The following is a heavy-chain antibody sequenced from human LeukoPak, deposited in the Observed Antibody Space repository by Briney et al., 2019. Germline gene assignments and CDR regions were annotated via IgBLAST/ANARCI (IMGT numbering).Heavy chain of an antibody. D-gene: IGHD1-26*01. CDR1: GFTFDDYA. Sequence: PGGSLRLSCAASGFTFDDYAMHWVRQVPGKGLEWVSGISWNSGSIGYADSVKGRFTISRDNAKNSLYLQMNSLRAEDTAVYYCARDIGRHYFDYWGQGTLVTVSS. J-gene: IGHJ4*02. CDR2: ISWNSGSI. V-gene: IGHV3-9*01. CDR3: ARDIGRHYFDY.